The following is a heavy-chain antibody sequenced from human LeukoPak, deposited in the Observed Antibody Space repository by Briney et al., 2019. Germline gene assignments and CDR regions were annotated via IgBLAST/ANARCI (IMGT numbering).Heavy chain of an antibody. D-gene: IGHD3-22*01. CDR2: IKQDGSEK. Sequence: GGSLRLSCAASGFTFSSYWMSWVRQAPGKGLEWVANIKQDGSEKYYVDSVKGRFTISRDNAKNSLYLQMNSLRAEDTAVYYCAREVWYYYGSSGYPYYYYYGMDVWGQGTTVTVSS. CDR1: GFTFSSYW. J-gene: IGHJ6*02. CDR3: AREVWYYYGSSGYPYYYYYGMDV. V-gene: IGHV3-7*01.